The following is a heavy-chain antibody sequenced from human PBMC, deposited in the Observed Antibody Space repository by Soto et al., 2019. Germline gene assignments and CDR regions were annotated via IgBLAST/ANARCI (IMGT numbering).Heavy chain of an antibody. CDR3: AGDSRGLXDP. CDR1: GLNFGSDW. V-gene: IGHV3-7*01. Sequence: PGGSLRLSCAASGLNFGSDWMSWVRQAPGKGLEWVANIKPDGTEKYFLDSVKGRLTISRDNAKNSLYLQMNSLRAEDTAVYYCAGDSRGLXDPWGQGTLVTVSS. D-gene: IGHD3-10*01. CDR2: IKPDGTEK. J-gene: IGHJ5*02.